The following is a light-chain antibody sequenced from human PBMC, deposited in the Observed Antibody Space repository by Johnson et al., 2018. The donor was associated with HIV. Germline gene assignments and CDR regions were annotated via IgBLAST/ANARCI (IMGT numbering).Light chain of an antibody. CDR1: SSNIGDNY. V-gene: IGLV1-51*01. CDR3: GTWDSILSAHV. J-gene: IGLJ1*01. Sequence: QSVLTQPPSVSAAPGHNVSISCSGSSSNIGDNYISWYQQLPGAAPKLLIYENNKRPSGIPDRFSGSKYGTSATLGITGLQTGDEADYYCGTWDSILSAHVFGTGTKVTVL. CDR2: ENN.